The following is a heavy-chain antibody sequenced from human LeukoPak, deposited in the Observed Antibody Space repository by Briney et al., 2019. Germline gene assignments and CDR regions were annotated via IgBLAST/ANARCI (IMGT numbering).Heavy chain of an antibody. Sequence: SETLSLTCTVSGGSISSYYWSWIRQPPGKGLEWIGYIYYSGSTNYNPSLKSRVTISVDTSKNQFSLKLSSVTAADTAVYYCAREYRGSTFGVVSRAFDIWGQGTMVTVSS. D-gene: IGHD3-3*01. CDR2: IYYSGST. CDR3: AREYRGSTFGVVSRAFDI. CDR1: GGSISSYY. V-gene: IGHV4-59*01. J-gene: IGHJ3*02.